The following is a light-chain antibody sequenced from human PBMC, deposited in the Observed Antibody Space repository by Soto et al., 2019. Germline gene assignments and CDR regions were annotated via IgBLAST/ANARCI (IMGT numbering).Light chain of an antibody. J-gene: IGKJ1*01. Sequence: EIVLTQSPATLSLSPGERASLSCRASQSVSSYLAWYQQKPGQAPRLLIYDASNRATDIPARFSGSGSGTDITLTISIREPEDFEFYYCQQRTNWPPRVTFGQGTKVEIK. CDR3: QQRTNWPPRVT. V-gene: IGKV3-11*01. CDR1: QSVSSY. CDR2: DAS.